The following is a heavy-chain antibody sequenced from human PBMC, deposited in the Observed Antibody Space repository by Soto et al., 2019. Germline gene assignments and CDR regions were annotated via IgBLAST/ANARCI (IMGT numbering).Heavy chain of an antibody. CDR3: AKPELLWFGELLYLDY. CDR2: ISGSGGST. J-gene: IGHJ4*02. V-gene: IGHV3-23*01. Sequence: GGSLRLSCAASGFTFSSYAMSWVRQAPGKGLEWVSAISGSGGSTYYADSVKGRFTISRDNSKNTLYLQMNSLRAEDTAVYYCAKPELLWFGELLYLDYWGQGTLVTVSS. CDR1: GFTFSSYA. D-gene: IGHD3-10*01.